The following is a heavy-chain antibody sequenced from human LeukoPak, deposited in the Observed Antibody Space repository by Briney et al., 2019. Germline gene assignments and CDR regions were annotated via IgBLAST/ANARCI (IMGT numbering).Heavy chain of an antibody. V-gene: IGHV3-53*01. CDR1: GGSFSGYY. D-gene: IGHD5-12*01. J-gene: IGHJ4*02. CDR2: IHSGGTT. Sequence: PSETLSLTCAVYGGSFSGYYWSWVRQAPGKGLEWVSVIHSGGTTNYADSVQGRFTISRDNSKTTVYLHMNSLRAEDTAVYYCARDSDSGYGPFASWGQGTLVTVSS. CDR3: ARDSDSGYGPFAS.